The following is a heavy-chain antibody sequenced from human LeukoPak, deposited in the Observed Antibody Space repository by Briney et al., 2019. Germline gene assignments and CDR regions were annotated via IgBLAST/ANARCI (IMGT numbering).Heavy chain of an antibody. CDR3: ARGGGDGYNHDYYYGMDV. V-gene: IGHV1-69*13. CDR2: LIPIFGTA. J-gene: IGHJ6*02. CDR1: GGTFSSYA. Sequence: GASVKVSCKASGGTFSSYAISWVRQAPGQGLEWMGGLIPIFGTANYAQKFQGRVTITADESTSTAYMELSSLRSEDTAVYYCARGGGDGYNHDYYYGMDVWGQGTTVTVSS. D-gene: IGHD5-24*01.